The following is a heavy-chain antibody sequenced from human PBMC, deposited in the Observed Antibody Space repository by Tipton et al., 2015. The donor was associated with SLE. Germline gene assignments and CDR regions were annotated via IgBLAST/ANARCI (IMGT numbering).Heavy chain of an antibody. V-gene: IGHV4-39*07. J-gene: IGHJ4*02. CDR2: TYFSGRRT. CDR1: SGSVSSSSDY. CDR3: ARVHYDILTGQGFDY. D-gene: IGHD3-9*01. Sequence: LRLSCTVSSGSVSSSSDYWGWIRQPPGKGLEWIANTYFSGRRTYYNPSLNSRVTISVDTSKNQFSLNLSSVTAADTAVYYCARVHYDILTGQGFDYWGQGTLVTVPS.